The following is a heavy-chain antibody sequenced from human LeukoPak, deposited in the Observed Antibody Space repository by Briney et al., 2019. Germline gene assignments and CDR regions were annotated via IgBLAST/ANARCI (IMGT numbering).Heavy chain of an antibody. D-gene: IGHD3-10*01. CDR2: IYYSGST. V-gene: IGHV4-31*03. CDR3: ARVQEWFGELLYRIFDY. CDR1: GGSISSGSYY. J-gene: IGHJ4*02. Sequence: SETLSLTCTVSGGSISSGSYYWSWIRQHPGKGLEWIGYIYYSGSTYYNPSLKSRVTISVDTSKNQFSLKLSSVTAADTAVYYCARVQEWFGELLYRIFDYWGQGTLVTVSS.